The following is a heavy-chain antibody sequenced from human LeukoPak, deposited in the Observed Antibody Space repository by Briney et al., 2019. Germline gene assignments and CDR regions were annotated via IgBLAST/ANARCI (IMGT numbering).Heavy chain of an antibody. CDR3: AREDAYNNGRL. D-gene: IGHD1-14*01. V-gene: IGHV4-61*02. Sequence: SETLSLTCTVSGGSINSGNYYWSWIRQPAGKGLEWIGRMYIRGGTNYNPSLKSRVTISIDTSKNQFSLRLSSVTAADTAVYYCAREDAYNNGRLWGQGTLVAVSS. CDR1: GGSINSGNYY. CDR2: MYIRGGT. J-gene: IGHJ4*02.